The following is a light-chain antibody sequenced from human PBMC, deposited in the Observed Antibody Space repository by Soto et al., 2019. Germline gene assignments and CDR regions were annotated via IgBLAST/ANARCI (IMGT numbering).Light chain of an antibody. V-gene: IGKV1-5*01. CDR1: QSISSW. CDR2: DAS. J-gene: IGKJ1*01. Sequence: DIQMTQSPSTLSASVGDRVTITCRASQSISSWLAWYQQKPGKAPKLLIYDASSLESGVPSRFSGSGSGTEFTLNISSLQPDDFATYYCQQYNSYWTFGQGTKVEI. CDR3: QQYNSYWT.